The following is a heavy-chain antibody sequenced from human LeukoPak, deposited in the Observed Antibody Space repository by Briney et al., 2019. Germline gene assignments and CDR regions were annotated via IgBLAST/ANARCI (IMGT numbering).Heavy chain of an antibody. CDR3: ARENGANWGLFDP. V-gene: IGHV4-61*02. Sequence: TLSLTCTVSGGSISSGSYYWSWIRQPAGKGLEWIGRIYSSGSTNYNPSLKSRVTISVDTSKNQFSLKLNSVTAADTAVYSCARENGANWGLFDPWGQGTLVTVSS. D-gene: IGHD7-27*01. CDR2: IYSSGST. CDR1: GGSISSGSYY. J-gene: IGHJ5*02.